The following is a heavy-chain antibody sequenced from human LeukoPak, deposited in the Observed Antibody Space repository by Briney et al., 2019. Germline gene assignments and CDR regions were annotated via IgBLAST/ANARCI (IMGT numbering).Heavy chain of an antibody. CDR2: ISAYNGNT. D-gene: IGHD2-2*01. CDR1: GYTFTSYG. CDR3: ARDRYCSSTSCYSSWFDP. V-gene: IGHV1-18*01. Sequence: ASVKVSCKASGYTFTSYGISWVRQAPGQGLEWMGWISAYNGNTNYAQKLQGRATMTTDTSTSTAYMELRSLRSDDTAVYYCARDRYCSSTSCYSSWFDPWGQGTLVTVSS. J-gene: IGHJ5*02.